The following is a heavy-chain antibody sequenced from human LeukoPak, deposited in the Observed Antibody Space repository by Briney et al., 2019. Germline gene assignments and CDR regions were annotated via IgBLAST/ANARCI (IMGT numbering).Heavy chain of an antibody. D-gene: IGHD5-18*01. CDR3: ARELGYSYGYPFDY. CDR2: INTIGTTI. CDR1: GFTFSNYY. J-gene: IGHJ4*02. V-gene: IGHV3-11*04. Sequence: GGSLRLSCAASGFTFSNYYMSWIRQAPGKGLEWVSYINTIGTTIYYADSLKGRFTISRDNAKNSLYLQMNSLRDEDTAVYFCARELGYSYGYPFDYRGQGTLVTVSS.